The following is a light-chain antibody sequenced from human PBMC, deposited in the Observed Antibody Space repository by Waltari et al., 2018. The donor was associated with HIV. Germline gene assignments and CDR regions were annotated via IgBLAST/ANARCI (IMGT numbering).Light chain of an antibody. Sequence: DIVMTQSPDSLAVSLGERATINCKSSQSVLYSSNNKNYLAWYQQKPGQPPELRIYWASTRESGVPDRFSGCGSATDFTLTISSLQAEDVAVYYCQQYYSTPLTFGGGTQVEIK. CDR2: WAS. CDR1: QSVLYSSNNKNY. J-gene: IGKJ4*01. V-gene: IGKV4-1*01. CDR3: QQYYSTPLT.